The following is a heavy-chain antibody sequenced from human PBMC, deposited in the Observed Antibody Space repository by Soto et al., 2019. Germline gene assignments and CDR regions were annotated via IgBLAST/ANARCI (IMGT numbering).Heavy chain of an antibody. D-gene: IGHD3-10*01. V-gene: IGHV3-21*01. J-gene: IGHJ4*02. CDR2: ISSSSSYI. CDR3: ACGAYGSGSYYNVDY. Sequence: GGSLRLSCAASGFTFSSYSMNWVRQAPGKGLEWVSSISSSSSYIYYADSVKGRFTISRDNAKNSLYLQMNSLRAEDTAVYYCACGAYGSGSYYNVDYWGQGTLVTVSS. CDR1: GFTFSSYS.